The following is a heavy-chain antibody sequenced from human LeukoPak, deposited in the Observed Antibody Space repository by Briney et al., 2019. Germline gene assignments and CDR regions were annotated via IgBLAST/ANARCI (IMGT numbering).Heavy chain of an antibody. Sequence: SETLSFTCTVSGGSISSGGYYWSWIRQPPGKGLEWIGYIYHSGSTYYNPSLKSRVTISVDTSKNQFSLKLSSVTAADTAVYYCARETIAAAGTGLDYWGQGTLVTVSS. CDR3: ARETIAAAGTGLDY. CDR2: IYHSGST. D-gene: IGHD6-13*01. V-gene: IGHV4-30-2*05. J-gene: IGHJ4*02. CDR1: GGSISSGGYY.